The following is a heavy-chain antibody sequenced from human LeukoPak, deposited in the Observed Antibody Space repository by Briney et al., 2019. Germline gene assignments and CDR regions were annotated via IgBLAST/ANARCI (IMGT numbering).Heavy chain of an antibody. J-gene: IGHJ4*02. CDR3: AREMGWNYGDY. Sequence: GGSLRLPCAASGFTFSTYWMTSVRQAPGKGLEWVANIKKDGSEKYYVDSVRGRFTISRDNAKNSLYLQMNSLRAEDTAVYYCAREMGWNYGDYWGQGTLVTVSS. D-gene: IGHD1-7*01. CDR1: GFTFSTYW. V-gene: IGHV3-7*05. CDR2: IKKDGSEK.